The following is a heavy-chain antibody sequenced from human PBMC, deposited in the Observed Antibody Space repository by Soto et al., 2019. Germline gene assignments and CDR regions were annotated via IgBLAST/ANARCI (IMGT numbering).Heavy chain of an antibody. CDR2: INHSGST. Sequence: SETLSLTCAVYGGSGGSFSGYYWSWIRQPPGKGLEWIGEINHSGSTNYNPSLKSRVTISVDTSKNQFSLKLSSVTAADTAVYYCARDLDYGGKYGMDVWGQGTTVTVS. D-gene: IGHD4-17*01. V-gene: IGHV4-34*01. CDR1: GGSGGSFSGYY. CDR3: ARDLDYGGKYGMDV. J-gene: IGHJ6*02.